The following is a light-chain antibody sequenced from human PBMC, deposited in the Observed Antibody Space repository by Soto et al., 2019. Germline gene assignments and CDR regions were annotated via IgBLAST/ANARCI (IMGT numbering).Light chain of an antibody. Sequence: DIVMTQSPDSLAVSLGERATINCKSSQSVLYSSNNKNYLAWYQQKPGQPPKLLIYWGSTRESGVPERFSGSGSGTDFTLTISSLQAEDVAVYYCQQYYSSLPYTFGQGTKLEIK. CDR1: QSVLYSSNNKNY. CDR3: QQYYSSLPYT. CDR2: WGS. V-gene: IGKV4-1*01. J-gene: IGKJ2*01.